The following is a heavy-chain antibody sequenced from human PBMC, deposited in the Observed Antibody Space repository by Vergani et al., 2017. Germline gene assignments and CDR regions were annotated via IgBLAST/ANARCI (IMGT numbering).Heavy chain of an antibody. V-gene: IGHV4-34*01. CDR1: GGSFSGYY. CDR3: ARGQQLVDY. D-gene: IGHD6-13*01. CDR2: INHSGST. Sequence: QVQLQQWGAGLLKPSETLSLTCAVYGGSFSGYYWSWIRQPPGKGLEWIGEINHSGSTNYNPPLKSRVTRSVDTSKYQFSLKLSTVTAADTAVYYCARGQQLVDYWGQGTLVTVSS. J-gene: IGHJ4*02.